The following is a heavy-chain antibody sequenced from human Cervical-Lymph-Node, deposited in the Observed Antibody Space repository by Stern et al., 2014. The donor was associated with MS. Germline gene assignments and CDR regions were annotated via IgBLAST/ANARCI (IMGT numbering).Heavy chain of an antibody. CDR2: IYPGASDT. V-gene: IGHV5-51*01. J-gene: IGHJ4*02. CDR1: GYDFPRYW. CDR3: ARPKHAYDSSGYYDY. Sequence: VQLVQYGVEVKKPGESLKISCEGSGYDFPRYWIAWGRQMPGKGLEWMGSIYPGASDTRSSPSFQGHVTISADKSNNTAYLQWSSLKASDTAMYFCARPKHAYDSSGYYDYWGQGTLVTVSS. D-gene: IGHD3-22*01.